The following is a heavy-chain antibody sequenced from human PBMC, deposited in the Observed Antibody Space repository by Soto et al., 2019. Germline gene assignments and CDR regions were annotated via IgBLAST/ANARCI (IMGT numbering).Heavy chain of an antibody. V-gene: IGHV3-30-3*01. Sequence: GGSLRLSCAASGFTFSSYAMHWVRQAPGKGLEWVAVISHDGSNKYYADSVKGRFTISRDNSKNTLYLQMNSLRAEDTAVYYCARGYDSSGYKPFDYWGQGTLVTVSS. CDR3: ARGYDSSGYKPFDY. CDR1: GFTFSSYA. D-gene: IGHD3-22*01. J-gene: IGHJ4*02. CDR2: ISHDGSNK.